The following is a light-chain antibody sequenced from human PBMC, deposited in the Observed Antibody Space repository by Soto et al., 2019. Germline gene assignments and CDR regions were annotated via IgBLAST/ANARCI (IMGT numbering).Light chain of an antibody. J-gene: IGKJ2*01. CDR2: KAS. CDR3: QQYNSYPHT. Sequence: DLQMTQSPSTLSASVGDRVTITCRASQSISTSLAWYQQRAGKAPKLLIYKASSLEGGVPSRFSGSGSGTEFTLTVSSLQPDDFATYYCQQYNSYPHTFGQGTKLEIK. CDR1: QSISTS. V-gene: IGKV1-5*03.